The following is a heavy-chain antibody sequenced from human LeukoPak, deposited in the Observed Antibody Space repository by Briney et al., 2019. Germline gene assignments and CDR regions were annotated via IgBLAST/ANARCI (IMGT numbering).Heavy chain of an antibody. J-gene: IGHJ5*02. D-gene: IGHD2-15*01. V-gene: IGHV3-23*01. CDR2: ISGSGGST. Sequence: GGSLRLSCAASGFTFSSYAMSWVRQAPGKGLEWVSAISGSGGSTYYADSVKGRFTISRDNSKNTLYLQMNSLRAEDTTVYYCAKLTRGYCSGGSRYLRLDPWGQGTLVTVSS. CDR3: AKLTRGYCSGGSRYLRLDP. CDR1: GFTFSSYA.